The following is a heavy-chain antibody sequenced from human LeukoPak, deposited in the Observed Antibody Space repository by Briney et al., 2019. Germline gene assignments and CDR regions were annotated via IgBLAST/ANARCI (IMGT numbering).Heavy chain of an antibody. J-gene: IGHJ6*02. CDR1: GFTFSSYA. CDR2: ISGSGGST. V-gene: IGHV3-23*01. CDR3: AKSPSDYYYYGMDV. D-gene: IGHD3-10*01. Sequence: PGGSLRLSCAASGFTFSSYAMSWVRQAPGEGLEWVSAISGSGGSTYYADSVKGRFTISRDNSKNTLYLQMNSLRAEDTAVYYCAKSPSDYYYYGMDVWGQGTTVTVSS.